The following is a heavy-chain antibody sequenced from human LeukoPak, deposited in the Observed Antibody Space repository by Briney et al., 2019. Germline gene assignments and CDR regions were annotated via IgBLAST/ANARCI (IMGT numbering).Heavy chain of an antibody. D-gene: IGHD4-17*01. CDR3: ARHHDYGDYGCFDY. V-gene: IGHV5-51*01. Sequence: GESLKISCKGSGYSFTSYWIGWVRQMPGKGLEWMGIIYPGDSDTRYSPSFQGQVTISADKSIRTASLPWSSLKASDTAIYYCARHHDYGDYGCFDYWGQGTLVTVSS. CDR1: GYSFTSYW. CDR2: IYPGDSDT. J-gene: IGHJ4*02.